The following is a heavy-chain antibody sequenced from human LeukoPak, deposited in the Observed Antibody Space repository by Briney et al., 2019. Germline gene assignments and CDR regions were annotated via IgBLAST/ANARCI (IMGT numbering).Heavy chain of an antibody. Sequence: SETLSLTCAVYGGSFSGYYWTWIRQPPGKGLEWIGDITQSGATNYNPSLKSRVSISLGPHKNQFSLRLTSVNAADTAVYYCATYSTGFDIWGQGTVVTVSS. CDR1: GGSFSGYY. CDR3: ATYSTGFDI. J-gene: IGHJ3*02. V-gene: IGHV4-34*01. D-gene: IGHD6-19*01. CDR2: ITQSGAT.